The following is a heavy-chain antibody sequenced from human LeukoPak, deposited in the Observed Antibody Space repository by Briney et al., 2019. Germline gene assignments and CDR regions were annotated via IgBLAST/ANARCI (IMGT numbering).Heavy chain of an antibody. J-gene: IGHJ3*02. CDR3: ARGSEWLTAFDI. CDR2: MNPNSGNT. V-gene: IGHV1-8*01. CDR1: GYTFTSYD. Sequence: ASVRVSCKASGYTFTSYDINWVRQATGQGLEWMGWMNPNSGNTGYAQKFQGRVTMTRNTSISTAYMELSSLRSEDTAVYYCARGSEWLTAFDIWGQGTMVTASS. D-gene: IGHD6-19*01.